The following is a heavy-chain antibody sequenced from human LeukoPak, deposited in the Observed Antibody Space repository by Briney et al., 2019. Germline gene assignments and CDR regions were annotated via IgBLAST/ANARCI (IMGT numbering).Heavy chain of an antibody. J-gene: IGHJ4*02. CDR3: ASGYYYFDY. CDR1: GGSISSYY. V-gene: IGHV4-4*09. D-gene: IGHD3-22*01. CDR2: IYTSGST. Sequence: SETLSLICTVSGGSISSYYWSWIRQPPGKGLEWIGYIYTSGSTNYNPSLKSRVTVSVDTSKNQFSLKLTSVTAADTAVYYCASGYYYFDYWGQGTLVTVSS.